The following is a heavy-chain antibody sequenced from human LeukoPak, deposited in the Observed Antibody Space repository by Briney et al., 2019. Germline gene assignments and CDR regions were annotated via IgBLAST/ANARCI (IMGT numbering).Heavy chain of an antibody. CDR1: GGSISNSY. CDR3: ARGDASGRPGIGFDF. Sequence: SETLSLTCTVSGGSISNSYWSWIRQPPGKGLGWIGFFHDSESTNYNPSLKSRVSISLDTSKNQVSLWLSSVTAADTAVYYCARGDASGRPGIGFDFWGQGTLVTVSS. D-gene: IGHD1-26*01. V-gene: IGHV4-59*01. CDR2: FHDSEST. J-gene: IGHJ4*02.